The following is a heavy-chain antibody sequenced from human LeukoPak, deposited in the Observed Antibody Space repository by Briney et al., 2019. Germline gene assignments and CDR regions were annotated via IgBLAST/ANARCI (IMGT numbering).Heavy chain of an antibody. CDR1: GFTFSSYS. Sequence: PGGSLRLSSAASGFTFSSYSMNWVRQAPGKGLEWVSSSSSSSTYIYYADSVKGRFTVSRDKAKKSLSLQMNSLRTEDTAVYYCARGIPVSGLVDYWGQGTMVTVSS. CDR2: SSSSSTYI. J-gene: IGHJ4*02. V-gene: IGHV3-21*01. D-gene: IGHD6-19*01. CDR3: ARGIPVSGLVDY.